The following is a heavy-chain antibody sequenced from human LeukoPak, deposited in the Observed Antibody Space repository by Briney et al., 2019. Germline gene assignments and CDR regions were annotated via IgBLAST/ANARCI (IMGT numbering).Heavy chain of an antibody. J-gene: IGHJ3*02. CDR1: GFTFSSYS. D-gene: IGHD1-26*01. CDR2: ISGSGGGT. V-gene: IGHV3-23*01. CDR3: AKVPCGSYPAFDI. Sequence: GGSLRLSCAASGFTFSSYSMRWVRQAPGKGLEWVSAISGSGGGTYYADSVKGRFTISRDNSKNTLYLQMNSLRAEDTAVYYCAKVPCGSYPAFDIWGQGRMVAVSS.